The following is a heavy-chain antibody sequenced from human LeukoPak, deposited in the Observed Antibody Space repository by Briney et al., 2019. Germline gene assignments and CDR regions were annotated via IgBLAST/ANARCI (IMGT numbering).Heavy chain of an antibody. CDR3: ATDDLTNRYYYGP. CDR1: GFTFSSNA. CDR2: TSGSGGST. J-gene: IGHJ4*02. Sequence: GGYLRPSCAASGFTFSSNALGWVGQAPGKGLEWVSATSGSGGSTYYADSVKGRFTISRANSKNTLYLQMNSLRAEDTAVYYCATDDLTNRYYYGPWGQGTLVTVSS. D-gene: IGHD3-10*01. V-gene: IGHV3-23*01.